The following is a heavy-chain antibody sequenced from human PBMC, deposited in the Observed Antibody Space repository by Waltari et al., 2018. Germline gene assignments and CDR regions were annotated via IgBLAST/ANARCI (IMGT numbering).Heavy chain of an antibody. Sequence: EVQLVESGGVLVQPGGALRLACEASGFMFGRYWMTWVRQAPGKGLEWVANIKEDGSAQTYGDSVRGRFIISRDNAQNSLYLQMNYLRAEDTAVYYCARDGGASGSYDYWGQGTLVTVSS. J-gene: IGHJ4*02. V-gene: IGHV3-7*01. D-gene: IGHD3-10*01. CDR3: ARDGGASGSYDY. CDR2: IKEDGSAQ. CDR1: GFMFGRYW.